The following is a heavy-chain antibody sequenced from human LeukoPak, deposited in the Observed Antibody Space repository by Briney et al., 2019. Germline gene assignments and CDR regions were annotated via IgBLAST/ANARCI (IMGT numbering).Heavy chain of an antibody. Sequence: GGSLRLSCAASGFTFSSYAMSWVRQAPGKGLEWVSAISGSGGSTYYADSVKGRFTISRDNSKNTLYLQMNSLKTEDTAVYYCTTYSGSYYDLDYWGQGTLVTVSS. J-gene: IGHJ4*02. V-gene: IGHV3-23*01. CDR2: ISGSGGST. CDR1: GFTFSSYA. CDR3: TTYSGSYYDLDY. D-gene: IGHD1-26*01.